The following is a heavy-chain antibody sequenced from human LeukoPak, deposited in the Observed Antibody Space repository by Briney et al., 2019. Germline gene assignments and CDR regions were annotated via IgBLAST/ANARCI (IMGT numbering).Heavy chain of an antibody. CDR1: GGTFSSYA. CDR2: IIPIFGTA. Sequence: SVKVSCKASGGTFSSYAISWVRQAPGQGLEWMGGIIPIFGTANYAQKFQGRVTITADESTSSAYMELSSLRPEDTAVYYCATTYYYDSSGSHLNWFDPWGQGTLVTVSS. CDR3: ATTYYYDSSGSHLNWFDP. D-gene: IGHD3-22*01. V-gene: IGHV1-69*13. J-gene: IGHJ5*02.